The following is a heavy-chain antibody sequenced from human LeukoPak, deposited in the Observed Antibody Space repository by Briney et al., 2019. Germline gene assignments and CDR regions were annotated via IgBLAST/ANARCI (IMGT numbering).Heavy chain of an antibody. D-gene: IGHD3-3*01. CDR3: ARVTYPPSYYDFWSGYFDY. CDR1: GDSISNYY. V-gene: IGHV4-4*07. CDR2: IYTSGST. J-gene: IGHJ4*02. Sequence: SETLSLTCTVSGDSISNYYWSWIRQPAGKGLEWIGRIYTSGSTNYNPSLKSRVTMSVDTSENQFSLKLSSVTAADTAVYYCARVTYPPSYYDFWSGYFDYWGQGTLVTVSS.